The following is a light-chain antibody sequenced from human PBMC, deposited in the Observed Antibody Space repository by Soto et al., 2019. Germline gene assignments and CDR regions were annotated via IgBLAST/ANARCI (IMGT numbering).Light chain of an antibody. V-gene: IGLV1-44*01. Sequence: QAVVTQPPSASGTPGQRVTISCSGSSSNIGSNTVNWYQQLPGTAPKLLINSNNQRPSGVPDRFSGSKSGTSASLAISGLQSEDEADYYCAAWDDSLTHVVFGGGTKLTVL. J-gene: IGLJ2*01. CDR1: SSNIGSNT. CDR3: AAWDDSLTHVV. CDR2: SNN.